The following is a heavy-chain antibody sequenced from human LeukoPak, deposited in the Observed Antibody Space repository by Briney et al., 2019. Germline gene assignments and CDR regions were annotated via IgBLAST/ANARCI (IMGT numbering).Heavy chain of an antibody. CDR3: ARGIMTTALFGY. D-gene: IGHD4-17*01. CDR1: GGSISSYY. CDR2: IYYSGST. V-gene: IGHV4-59*12. Sequence: SETLSLTCTVSGGSISSYYWSWIRQPPGKGLEWIGYIYYSGSTNYNPSLKSRVTISVDTSKNQFSLKLSSVTAADTAVYYCARGIMTTALFGYWGQGTLVTVSS. J-gene: IGHJ4*02.